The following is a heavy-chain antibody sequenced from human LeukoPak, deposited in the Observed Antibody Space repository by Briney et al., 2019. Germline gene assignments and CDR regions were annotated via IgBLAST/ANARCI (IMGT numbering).Heavy chain of an antibody. V-gene: IGHV3-30*18. D-gene: IGHD6-6*01. CDR1: GFIFSSYG. CDR3: AKNTQYSGYYDC. Sequence: GGSLRLSCTASGFIFSSYGMHWVRQAPGKGLEWVAVISYDGSNKYYADSVKGRFTISRDNSKNTLYVQMNSLRAEDTAVYYCAKNTQYSGYYDCWGQGTLVAVSS. CDR2: ISYDGSNK. J-gene: IGHJ4*02.